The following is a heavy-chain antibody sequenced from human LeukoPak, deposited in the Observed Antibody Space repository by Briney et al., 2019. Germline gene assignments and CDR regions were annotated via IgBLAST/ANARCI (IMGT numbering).Heavy chain of an antibody. Sequence: PGGSLRLSCAASGFTFSSYAMSWVRQAPGKGLEWVSAISGSGGSTYYADSVKGRFTISRDNSKNTLYLQMNSLRAVDTAVYYCAKSNYDILTGYYDYWGQGTLVTVSS. D-gene: IGHD3-9*01. J-gene: IGHJ4*02. CDR3: AKSNYDILTGYYDY. CDR1: GFTFSSYA. CDR2: ISGSGGST. V-gene: IGHV3-23*01.